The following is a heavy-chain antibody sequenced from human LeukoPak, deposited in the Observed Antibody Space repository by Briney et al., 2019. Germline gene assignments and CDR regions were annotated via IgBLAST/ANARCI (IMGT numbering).Heavy chain of an antibody. Sequence: SVKVSCKASGLTFTSSAVQWVRQARGHRLEWIGWIVVGSGNTDYAQKFQERVTITRDMSTTTAYMELSSLRSEDTAVYYCAAVYGSGSYYSLGFDPWGQGTLVTVSS. CDR1: GLTFTSSA. CDR3: AAVYGSGSYYSLGFDP. V-gene: IGHV1-58*01. D-gene: IGHD3-10*01. CDR2: IVVGSGNT. J-gene: IGHJ5*02.